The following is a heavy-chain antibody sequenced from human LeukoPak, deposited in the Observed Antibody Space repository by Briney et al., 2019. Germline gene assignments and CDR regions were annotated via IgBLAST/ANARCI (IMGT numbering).Heavy chain of an antibody. J-gene: IGHJ6*03. V-gene: IGHV3-30*16. CDR2: ISYDGSKK. Sequence: PGGSLRLSCAASGVIFSSYSLHWVRQPPGKGLQWVAVISYDGSKKYYADFVKGRFTISRDESKNTLYLQMDSLRPEDTAVYYCARDPWVHHNDNVDYYYYMDVWGKGTTVTVS. CDR3: ARDPWVHHNDNVDYYYYMDV. CDR1: GVIFSSYS. D-gene: IGHD3-16*01.